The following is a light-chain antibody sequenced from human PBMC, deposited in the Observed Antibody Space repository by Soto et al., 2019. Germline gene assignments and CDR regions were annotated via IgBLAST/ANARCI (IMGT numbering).Light chain of an antibody. Sequence: IHLTQSPSSLSASLGDRVTITSRASQSISSWLAWYQQKPGKAPKLLMYAASTLQSGVPSRFSGSGSGTEFTLTISSLQPEDFATYYCQQLKSYPQTFGQGTKVDI. J-gene: IGKJ1*01. V-gene: IGKV1-9*01. CDR1: QSISSW. CDR3: QQLKSYPQT. CDR2: AAS.